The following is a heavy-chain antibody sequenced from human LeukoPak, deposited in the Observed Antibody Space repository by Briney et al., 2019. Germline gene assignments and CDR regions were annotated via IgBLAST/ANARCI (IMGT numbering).Heavy chain of an antibody. CDR3: ARDKGEYHDSSGYLDY. J-gene: IGHJ4*02. D-gene: IGHD3-22*01. CDR2: INHSGST. V-gene: IGHV4-34*01. Sequence: SETLSLTCAVYGGSFSGYYWSWIRQPPGKGLEWIGEINHSGSTNYNPSLKSRVTISVDTSKNQFSLKLSSVTAADTAVYYCARDKGEYHDSSGYLDYWGQGTLVTVSS. CDR1: GGSFSGYY.